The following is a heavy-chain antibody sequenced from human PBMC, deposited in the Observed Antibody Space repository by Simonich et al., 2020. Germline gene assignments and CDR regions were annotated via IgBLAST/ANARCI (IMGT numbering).Heavy chain of an antibody. J-gene: IGHJ4*02. D-gene: IGHD1-26*01. CDR2: IWYVGSNK. CDR3: ARDRDSGSYFDY. Sequence: QVQLVESGGGVVQPGRSLRLSCAASGFTFSSYGMHWVRQAPGKGRGVVEVIWYVGSNKYYADSVKDRFTISRDNSKNTLYLQMNSLRAEDTAVYYCARDRDSGSYFDYWGQGTLVTVSS. V-gene: IGHV3-33*01. CDR1: GFTFSSYG.